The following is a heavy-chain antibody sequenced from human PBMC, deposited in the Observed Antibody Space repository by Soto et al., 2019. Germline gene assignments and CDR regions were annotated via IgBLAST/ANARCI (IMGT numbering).Heavy chain of an antibody. J-gene: IGHJ4*02. CDR3: TRGPSGDKVDY. CDR2: IYDGGTT. D-gene: IGHD7-27*01. CDR1: GDSISDVNYY. V-gene: IGHV4-30-4*01. Sequence: QVQLQGSGPRLVKPSQTLSLTCTVSGDSISDVNYYWSWIRQSPDKGLEWIGHIYDGGTTYSNPSLKXRXTXSXXPSKNQFPLQLSSMSAADTAVYYCTRGPSGDKVDYCGQGTLVTVSS.